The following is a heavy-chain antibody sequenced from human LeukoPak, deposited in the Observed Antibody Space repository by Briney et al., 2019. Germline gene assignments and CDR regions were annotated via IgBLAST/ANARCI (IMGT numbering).Heavy chain of an antibody. Sequence: GESLQISCKASGYKFTNYWIGWVRQMPGKGLEWMGIIYPGDSDTRYSPSFQGQVTISADKSISTAYLQWSSLKASDTAMYYCARFSLRGYDSSGYLSYWGQGTLVTVSS. J-gene: IGHJ4*02. CDR3: ARFSLRGYDSSGYLSY. CDR1: GYKFTNYW. V-gene: IGHV5-51*01. D-gene: IGHD3-22*01. CDR2: IYPGDSDT.